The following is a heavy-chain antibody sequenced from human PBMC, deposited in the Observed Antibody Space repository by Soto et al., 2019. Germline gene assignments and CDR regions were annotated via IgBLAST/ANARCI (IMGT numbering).Heavy chain of an antibody. CDR3: AMIYDFWSGTRPDY. CDR1: GGTFSSYA. D-gene: IGHD3-3*01. CDR2: IIPIFGTA. V-gene: IGHV1-69*13. J-gene: IGHJ4*02. Sequence: GASVKVSCKASGGTFSSYAISWVRQAPGQGLEWMGGIIPIFGTANYAQKFQGRVTITADESTSTAYMELSSLRSEDTAVYYCAMIYDFWSGTRPDYWGQGTLVTGSS.